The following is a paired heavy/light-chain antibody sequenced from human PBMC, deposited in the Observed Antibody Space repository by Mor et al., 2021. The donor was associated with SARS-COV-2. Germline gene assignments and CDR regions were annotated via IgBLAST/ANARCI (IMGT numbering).Heavy chain of an antibody. CDR3: ARDFMITFGGVIVPRYYGMDV. CDR1: GYTFTSYY. J-gene: IGHJ6*02. CDR2: INPSGGST. V-gene: IGHV1-46*01. D-gene: IGHD3-16*02. Sequence: QVQLVQSGAEVKKPGASVKVSCKASGYTFTSYYMHWVRQAPGQGLEWMGIINPSGGSTSYAQKFQGRVTMTRDTSTSTVYMELSSLRSEDTAVYYCARDFMITFGGVIVPRYYGMDVWGQGTTVTVSS.
Light chain of an antibody. V-gene: IGLV2-14*01. Sequence: QSALTQPASVSGSPGQSITISCTGTSSDVGGYNYVSWYQQHPGKAPKLMIYDVSKRPSGVSNRFSGSKSGNTASLTISGLQAEDEADYYCSSYTSSSAWVFGGGTKLTVL. CDR2: DVS. CDR1: SSDVGGYNY. J-gene: IGLJ3*02. CDR3: SSYTSSSAWV.